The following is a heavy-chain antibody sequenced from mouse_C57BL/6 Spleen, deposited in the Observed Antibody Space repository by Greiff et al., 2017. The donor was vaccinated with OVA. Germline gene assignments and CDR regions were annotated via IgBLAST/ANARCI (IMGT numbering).Heavy chain of an antibody. J-gene: IGHJ2*01. CDR3: TREGYYGSSDY. Sequence: EVNVVESGAGLVKPGGSLKLSCAASGFTFSSYAMSWVRQTPEKRLEWVAYISSGGDYIYYADTVKGRFTISRDNARNTLYLQMSSRKSEDTAMYYCTREGYYGSSDYWGQGTTLTVSS. D-gene: IGHD1-1*01. CDR1: GFTFSSYA. V-gene: IGHV5-9-1*02. CDR2: ISSGGDYI.